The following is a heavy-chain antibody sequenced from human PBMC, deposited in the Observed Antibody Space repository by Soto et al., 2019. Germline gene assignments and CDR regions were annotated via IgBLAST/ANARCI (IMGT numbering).Heavy chain of an antibody. CDR3: ARGRLSDCSSTSCYHYFDY. J-gene: IGHJ4*02. V-gene: IGHV1-69*06. D-gene: IGHD2-2*01. CDR2: IIPIFGTA. CDR1: GGTFSSYA. Sequence: QVQLVQSGAEVKKPGSSVKVSCKASGGTFSSYAISWVRQAPGQGLEWMGGIIPIFGTANYAQKFQGRVTITADKSTSTAYMELSILRSEDKAVYYCARGRLSDCSSTSCYHYFDYWGQGTLVTVSS.